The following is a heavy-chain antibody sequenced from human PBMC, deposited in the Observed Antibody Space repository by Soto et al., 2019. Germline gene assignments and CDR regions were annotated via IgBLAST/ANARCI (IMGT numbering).Heavy chain of an antibody. CDR1: GFTFSRYW. D-gene: IGHD3-9*01. CDR3: AKDMTGPSDY. Sequence: GGSLRLSCAASGFTFSRYWMHWVRQVPGKGLVWVSRINADGSRTNYADSVKGRFTISRDNAKNTLYLHMNSLRAEDTAVYYCAKDMTGPSDYWGQGTLVTVSS. CDR2: INADGSRT. V-gene: IGHV3-74*01. J-gene: IGHJ4*02.